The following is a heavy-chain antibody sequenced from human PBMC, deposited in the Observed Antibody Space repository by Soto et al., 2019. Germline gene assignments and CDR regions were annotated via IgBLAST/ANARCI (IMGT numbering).Heavy chain of an antibody. CDR1: GFTFSNYA. Sequence: GGSLRLSCAASGFTFSNYAMSWVRQAPGKGLEWVSVISGSGGRTYYADSVKGRFTISRDSSKNTLYLQMNSLRAEDTAVYYCAKEGCLSSSTSCYDYWGQGTLVTVSS. V-gene: IGHV3-23*01. J-gene: IGHJ4*02. D-gene: IGHD2-2*01. CDR2: ISGSGGRT. CDR3: AKEGCLSSSTSCYDY.